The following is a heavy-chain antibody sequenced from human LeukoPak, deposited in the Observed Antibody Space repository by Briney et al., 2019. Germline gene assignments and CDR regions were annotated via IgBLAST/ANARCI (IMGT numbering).Heavy chain of an antibody. V-gene: IGHV4-4*07. D-gene: IGHD2-2*01. CDR3: ARGVEGCSSTSCHNWFDP. J-gene: IGHJ5*02. Sequence: SETLSLTCTVSGGSISSYYWSWIRQPAGKGLEWIGRIYTSGSTNYNPSLKSRVTMSVDTSKNQFSLKLSSVTAADTAVYYCARGVEGCSSTSCHNWFDPWGQGTLVTVSS. CDR1: GGSISSYY. CDR2: IYTSGST.